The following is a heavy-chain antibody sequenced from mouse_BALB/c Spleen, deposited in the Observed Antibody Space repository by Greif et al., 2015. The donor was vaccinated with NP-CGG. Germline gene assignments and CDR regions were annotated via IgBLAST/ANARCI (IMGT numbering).Heavy chain of an antibody. D-gene: IGHD3-1*01. V-gene: IGHV1-7*01. CDR1: GYTFTSYW. CDR2: INPSTGYT. Sequence: QVQLQQSGAELANPGASVKMSCKASGYTFTSYWMHWVKQRPGQGLEWIGYINPSTGYTEYNQKFKDKATLTADKSSSPAYMQLSSLTSEDSAVYYCARGGIYSSRAMDYWGQGTSVTASS. J-gene: IGHJ4*01. CDR3: ARGGIYSSRAMDY.